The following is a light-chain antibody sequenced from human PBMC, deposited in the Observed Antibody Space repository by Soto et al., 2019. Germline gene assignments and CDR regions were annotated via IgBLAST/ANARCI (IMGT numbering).Light chain of an antibody. Sequence: QSALTQPASVSGSPGQSIAISCTGTSSDVGSYDLVSWYQQHPGKAPKLMIYEVTKRPSGVSSRFSGSKSGNTASLTISGLQAEDDADYYCCSSAGGGTYVFATGTKLTVL. CDR2: EVT. J-gene: IGLJ1*01. V-gene: IGLV2-23*02. CDR1: SSDVGSYDL. CDR3: CSSAGGGTYV.